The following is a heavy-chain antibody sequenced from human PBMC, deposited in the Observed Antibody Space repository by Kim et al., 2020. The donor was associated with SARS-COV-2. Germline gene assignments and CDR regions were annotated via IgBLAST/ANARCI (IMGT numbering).Heavy chain of an antibody. D-gene: IGHD6-19*01. CDR2: IYYSGST. CDR3: ARGSYSSGWRRLTKYYYYGMDV. CDR1: GGSISSSSYY. V-gene: IGHV4-39*07. J-gene: IGHJ6*02. Sequence: SETLSLTCTVSGGSISSSSYYWGWIRQPPGKGLEWIGSIYYSGSTYYNPSLKSRVTISVDTSKNQFSLKLSSVTAADTAVYYCARGSYSSGWRRLTKYYYYGMDVWGQGTTVTVSS.